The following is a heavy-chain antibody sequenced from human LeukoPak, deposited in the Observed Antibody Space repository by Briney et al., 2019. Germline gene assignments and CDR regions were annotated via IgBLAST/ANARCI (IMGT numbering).Heavy chain of an antibody. V-gene: IGHV3-48*03. J-gene: IGHJ4*02. CDR2: ISSSGSTI. Sequence: GGSLRLSCAASGFTFSSYEMNWVRQAPGKGLEWVSYISSSGSTIYYADSVRGRFTISRDNAKNSLYLQMNSLRAEDTAVYYCARAVGYSGFSDYWGQGTLVTVSS. CDR3: ARAVGYSGFSDY. CDR1: GFTFSSYE. D-gene: IGHD5-12*01.